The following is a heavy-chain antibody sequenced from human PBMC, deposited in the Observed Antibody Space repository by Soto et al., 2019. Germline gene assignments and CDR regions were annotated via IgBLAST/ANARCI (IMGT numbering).Heavy chain of an antibody. D-gene: IGHD3-16*01. CDR2: INQDTSYR. CDR3: AKVGYNDWDFDR. J-gene: IGHJ4*02. CDR1: GFRFSSYW. V-gene: IGHV3-7*01. Sequence: PGGSLRLSCVASGFRFSSYWMTWVRQAPGKGLEWVAIINQDTSYRYYVDSVEGRFTISRDNAKSSVYPQMNSLRAEDTALYYCAKVGYNDWDFDRWGQGTLGTVSS.